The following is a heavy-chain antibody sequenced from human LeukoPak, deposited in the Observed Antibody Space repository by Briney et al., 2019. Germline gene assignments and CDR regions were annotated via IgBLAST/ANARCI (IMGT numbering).Heavy chain of an antibody. CDR3: ATGIRWDTAMVNGHGDYYYYYMDV. CDR2: VDPEDGET. D-gene: IGHD5-18*01. V-gene: IGHV1-69-2*01. CDR1: GYTFTDYY. J-gene: IGHJ6*03. Sequence: ASVKVSCEVSGYTFTDYYMHWVQQAPGKGLEWMGLVDPEDGETIYAEKFQGRVTITADTSTDTAYMELSSLRSEDTAVYYCATGIRWDTAMVNGHGDYYYYYMDVWGKGTTVTVSS.